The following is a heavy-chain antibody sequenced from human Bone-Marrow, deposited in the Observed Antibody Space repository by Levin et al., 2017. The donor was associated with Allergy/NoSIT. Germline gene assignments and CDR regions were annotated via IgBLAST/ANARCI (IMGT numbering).Heavy chain of an antibody. J-gene: IGHJ5*02. V-gene: IGHV3-30*18. Sequence: PGGSLRLSCAASGFTFSSYGMHWVRQAPGKGLEWVAVISYDGSNKYYADSVKGRFTISRDNSKNTLYLQMNSLRAEDTAVYYCAKEGRYNWNYPTNERWFDPWGQGTLVTVSS. D-gene: IGHD1-7*01. CDR3: AKEGRYNWNYPTNERWFDP. CDR1: GFTFSSYG. CDR2: ISYDGSNK.